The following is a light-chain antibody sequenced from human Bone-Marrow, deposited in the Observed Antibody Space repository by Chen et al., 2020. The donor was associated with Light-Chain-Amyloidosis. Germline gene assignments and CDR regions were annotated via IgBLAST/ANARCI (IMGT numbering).Light chain of an antibody. Sequence: QSVLTQPPSVSGAPGQKVTILCTGSSSNIGAGNDVHWYQQLPRTTPKILIYGNTNRLSGVPSRFSGSKSGTSASLVISGLQPDDEADYHCQTYANATHVFGTGTKVIVL. CDR2: GNT. J-gene: IGLJ1*01. CDR1: SSNIGAGND. V-gene: IGLV1-40*01. CDR3: QTYANATHV.